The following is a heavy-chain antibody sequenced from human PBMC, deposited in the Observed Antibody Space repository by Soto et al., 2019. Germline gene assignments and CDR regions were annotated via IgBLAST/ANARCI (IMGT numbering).Heavy chain of an antibody. CDR2: IYWDDDK. D-gene: IGHD3-10*01. CDR1: GFSLSTSGVG. V-gene: IGHV2-5*02. CDR3: AGGELLLTFDY. Sequence: QITLKESGPTLVKPTQTLTLTCTFSGFSLSTSGVGVGWIRQPPGKALEWLALIYWDDDKRYSPSLKSRLTIPKDTSKNQVVLTVTNMDPVDTATYYCAGGELLLTFDYWGQGTLVTVSS. J-gene: IGHJ4*02.